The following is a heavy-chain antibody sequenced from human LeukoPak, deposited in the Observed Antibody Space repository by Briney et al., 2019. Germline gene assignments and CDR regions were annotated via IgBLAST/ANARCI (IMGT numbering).Heavy chain of an antibody. D-gene: IGHD5-24*01. CDR1: GFTFSSYA. Sequence: GRSLRLSCAASGFTFSSYAIHWVRQAPGKGLEWVAVISYDGSNKYYADSVKGRFTISRDNSKNTLYLQMNSLRAEDTAVYYCARGSLWLQLEYWGQGTPVTVSS. J-gene: IGHJ4*02. CDR2: ISYDGSNK. CDR3: ARGSLWLQLEY. V-gene: IGHV3-30-3*01.